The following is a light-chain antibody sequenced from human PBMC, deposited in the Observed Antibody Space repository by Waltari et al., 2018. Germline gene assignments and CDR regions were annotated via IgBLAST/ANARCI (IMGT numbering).Light chain of an antibody. Sequence: EIVLTQSPATLSVSPGERATLSRWASQSIRSTLAWYQQKPGQAPRLLIYDASTRATGIPVRFSGSGSGTYFTLTISSLQSEDFAVYYCQQYTNWPLTFGGGTKVEI. V-gene: IGKV3D-15*01. CDR2: DAS. CDR1: QSIRST. J-gene: IGKJ4*01. CDR3: QQYTNWPLT.